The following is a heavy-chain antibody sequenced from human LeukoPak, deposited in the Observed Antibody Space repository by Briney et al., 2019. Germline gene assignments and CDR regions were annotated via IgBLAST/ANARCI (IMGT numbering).Heavy chain of an antibody. V-gene: IGHV3-43*02. CDR3: AKSNYYDSSGYYAS. D-gene: IGHD3-22*01. CDR1: GFTFDDYA. CDR2: ISGDGGST. J-gene: IGHJ4*02. Sequence: GGSLRLSCAASGFTFDDYAMHWVRQAPGKGLEWVSLISGDGGSTYYADSVKGRFTISRDNSKNSLYLQMNSLRTEDTALYYCAKSNYYDSSGYYASWGQGTLVTVSS.